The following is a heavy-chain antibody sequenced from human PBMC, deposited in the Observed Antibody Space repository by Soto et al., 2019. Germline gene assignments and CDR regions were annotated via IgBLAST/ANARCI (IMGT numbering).Heavy chain of an antibody. J-gene: IGHJ6*02. CDR3: AKAYYYDSSGYYRIYYYYGMDV. D-gene: IGHD3-22*01. CDR2: ISGGGGST. CDR1: GFTFSSYA. V-gene: IGHV3-23*01. Sequence: GGSLRLSCAASGFTFSSYAMSWGRQAPGKGLEWVSAISGGGGSTYYADSEKGRFSISRDNSKNTLYLQMNSLRAEDTAVYYCAKAYYYDSSGYYRIYYYYGMDVWGQGTTVTVSS.